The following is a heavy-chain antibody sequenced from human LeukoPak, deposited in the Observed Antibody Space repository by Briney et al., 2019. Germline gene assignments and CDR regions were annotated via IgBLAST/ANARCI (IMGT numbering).Heavy chain of an antibody. J-gene: IGHJ4*02. Sequence: GASVKVSCKASGYTFTSYGISWVRQAPGQGLEWMGWISAYNGNIIYAQKFQGRVTMTEDTSTDTAYMELSSLRSEDTAVYYCATNPAMVRGVWEFDYWGQGTLVTVSS. CDR3: ATNPAMVRGVWEFDY. CDR2: ISAYNGNI. CDR1: GYTFTSYG. V-gene: IGHV1-18*01. D-gene: IGHD3-10*01.